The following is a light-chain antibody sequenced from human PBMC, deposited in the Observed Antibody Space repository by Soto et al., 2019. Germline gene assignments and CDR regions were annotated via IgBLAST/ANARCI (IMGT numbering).Light chain of an antibody. CDR1: QTISNS. Sequence: DIQMTQSPSSLSASVGDRVTITCRASQTISNSLNWYQQKPGKAPKLLVYAASNLQRGVPSRFSGSGSGTDFTLTIISLQPEDFATYYCQQSYSPPQLYTFGQGTNLEIK. V-gene: IGKV1-39*01. CDR2: AAS. CDR3: QQSYSPPQLYT. J-gene: IGKJ2*01.